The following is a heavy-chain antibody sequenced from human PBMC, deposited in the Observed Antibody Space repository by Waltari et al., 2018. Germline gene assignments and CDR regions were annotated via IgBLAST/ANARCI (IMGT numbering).Heavy chain of an antibody. D-gene: IGHD4-17*01. Sequence: QVQLVQSGAAVKKPGASVKVSCKASGYTFTSYGIIWVGQAPGQGLEWMGWTSAYNGNTNYEQKLQGRVTMTTDTSTSTAYMELRSLRSDDTAVYYCARESGDYEEETFDYWGQGTLVTVSS. CDR2: TSAYNGNT. CDR1: GYTFTSYG. CDR3: ARESGDYEEETFDY. V-gene: IGHV1-18*01. J-gene: IGHJ4*02.